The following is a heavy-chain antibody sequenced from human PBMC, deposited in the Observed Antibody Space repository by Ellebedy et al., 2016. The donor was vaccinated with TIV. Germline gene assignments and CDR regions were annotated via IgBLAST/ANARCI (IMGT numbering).Heavy chain of an antibody. J-gene: IGHJ4*02. D-gene: IGHD1-26*01. CDR2: IYYSGST. Sequence: MPSETLSLTCTVSGGSISSYYWSWIRQPPGKGLEWIGSIYYSGSTYYNPSLKSRVTISVDTSKNQFSLKLSSVTAADTAVYYCARGYIVGAFGYWGQGTLVTVSS. CDR3: ARGYIVGAFGY. V-gene: IGHV4-39*07. CDR1: GGSISSYY.